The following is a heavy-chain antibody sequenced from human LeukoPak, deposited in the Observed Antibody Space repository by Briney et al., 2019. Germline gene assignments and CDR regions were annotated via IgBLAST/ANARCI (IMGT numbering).Heavy chain of an antibody. V-gene: IGHV3-33*01. D-gene: IGHD6-13*01. J-gene: IGHJ6*04. CDR3: ARDNVAAAGYYYYYGMDV. Sequence: GRSLRLSCAASGFTFSSYGMYWVRQAPGKGLEWVAVIWYDGSNKYYADSVKGRFTISRDNSKNTLYLQMNSLRAEDTAVYYCARDNVAAAGYYYYYGMDVWGKGTTVTVSS. CDR1: GFTFSSYG. CDR2: IWYDGSNK.